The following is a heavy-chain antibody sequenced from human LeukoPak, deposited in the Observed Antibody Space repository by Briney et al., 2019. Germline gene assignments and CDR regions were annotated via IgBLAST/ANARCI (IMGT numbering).Heavy chain of an antibody. CDR2: IYPSDSDT. CDR1: GYSFTSYW. Sequence: GESLKISFKGSGYSFTSYWIGWVRPMPGKGLEWMGIIYPSDSDTRYSPSFQGQVTISADKSISTAYLQWSSLKASDTAMYYCARQDYYDSSGYPFDYWGQGTLVTVSS. CDR3: ARQDYYDSSGYPFDY. J-gene: IGHJ4*02. D-gene: IGHD3-22*01. V-gene: IGHV5-51*01.